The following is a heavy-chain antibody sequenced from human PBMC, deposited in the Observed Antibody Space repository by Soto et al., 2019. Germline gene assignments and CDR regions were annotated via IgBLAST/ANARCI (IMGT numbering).Heavy chain of an antibody. CDR3: ARVGYNYPGYYFDY. J-gene: IGHJ4*02. CDR1: GGSISSGDYY. D-gene: IGHD5-12*01. Sequence: QVQLQESGPGLVKPSQTLSLTCTVSGGSISSGDYYWSWIRQPTGKGLEWIGYIYYSGSTYYNPYLKSRVTITVDTSKNQFALKLSSVTAADTAVYYWARVGYNYPGYYFDYWGQGTLVTVSS. V-gene: IGHV4-30-4*01. CDR2: IYYSGST.